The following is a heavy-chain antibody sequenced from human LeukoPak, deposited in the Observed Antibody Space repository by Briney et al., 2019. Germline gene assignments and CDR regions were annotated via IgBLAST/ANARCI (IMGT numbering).Heavy chain of an antibody. Sequence: SETLSLTCAVYGGSFSGYYWSWIRQPPGKGLEWIGEINHSGSTNYNPSLKSRVTISVDTSKDQFSLKLSSVTAADTAVYYCARGRGIAVAGTLYGMDVWGKGTTVTVSS. V-gene: IGHV4-34*01. CDR3: ARGRGIAVAGTLYGMDV. D-gene: IGHD6-19*01. J-gene: IGHJ6*04. CDR1: GGSFSGYY. CDR2: INHSGST.